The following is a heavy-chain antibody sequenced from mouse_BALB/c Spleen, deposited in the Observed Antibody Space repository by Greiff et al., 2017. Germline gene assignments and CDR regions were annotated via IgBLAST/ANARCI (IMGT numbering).Heavy chain of an antibody. CDR3: ARHGGLRRDYYAMDY. V-gene: IGHV5-12-2*01. CDR1: GFTFSSYT. Sequence: EVKLMESGGGLVQPGGSLKLSCAASGFTFSSYTMSWVRQTPEKRLEWVAYISNGGGSTYYPDTVKGRFTISRDNAKNTLYLQMSSLKSEDTAMYYCARHGGLRRDYYAMDYWGQGTSVTVSS. D-gene: IGHD2-4*01. J-gene: IGHJ4*01. CDR2: ISNGGGST.